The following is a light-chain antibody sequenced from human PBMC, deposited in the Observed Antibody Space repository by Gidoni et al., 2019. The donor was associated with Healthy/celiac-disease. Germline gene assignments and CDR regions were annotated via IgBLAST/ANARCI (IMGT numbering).Light chain of an antibody. CDR3: CSYAGSSSWV. Sequence: QSALTQPASVSGSPGPSITLSCPGTSSDVGSYNLVSWYQQHPGKAPKLMIYEGSKRTSGVSNRFSGSKSGNTASLTISGLQAEDEADYYCCSYAGSSSWVFGGGTKLTVL. J-gene: IGLJ3*02. V-gene: IGLV2-23*01. CDR1: SSDVGSYNL. CDR2: EGS.